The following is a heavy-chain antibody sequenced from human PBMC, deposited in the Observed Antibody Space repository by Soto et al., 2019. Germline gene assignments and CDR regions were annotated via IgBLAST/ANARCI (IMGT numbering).Heavy chain of an antibody. CDR1: GFTFSSYA. Sequence: EVQLLESGGGLVQPGGSLRLSCAASGFTFSSYAMSWVRQAPGKGLEWVSAISGSGGSTYYADSVKGRFTISRDNSKNTLCLQMNSLRAEDTAVYYCAKDQEKWELPLPFDYWGQGTLVTVSS. J-gene: IGHJ4*02. V-gene: IGHV3-23*01. CDR3: AKDQEKWELPLPFDY. CDR2: ISGSGGST. D-gene: IGHD1-26*01.